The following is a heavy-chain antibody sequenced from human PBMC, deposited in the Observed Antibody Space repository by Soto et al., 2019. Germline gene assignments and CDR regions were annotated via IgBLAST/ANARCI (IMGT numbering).Heavy chain of an antibody. CDR2: VYYRGRS. CDR3: VSQRTSVLTQAYFDY. CDR1: GGSVSNSNYY. D-gene: IGHD2-8*01. Sequence: PSETLSLTCTVSGGSVSNSNYYSGWIRQSPGKGLEWIGSVYYRGRSYSKSSVKSRVTISVDTSKNQFSLNLNSVTASDTAVYYCVSQRTSVLTQAYFDYWGPGALVTVSS. J-gene: IGHJ4*02. V-gene: IGHV4-39*01.